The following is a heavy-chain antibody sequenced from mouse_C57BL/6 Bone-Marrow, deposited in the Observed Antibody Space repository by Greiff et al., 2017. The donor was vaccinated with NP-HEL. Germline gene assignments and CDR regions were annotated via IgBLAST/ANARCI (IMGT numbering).Heavy chain of an antibody. Sequence: EVQLQQSGPELVKPGASVKMSCKASGYTFTDYNMHWVKQSHGKSLEWIGYINPNNGGTSYNQKFKGKATLNVNKSYSTAYMEVHSLTSEDTAVYYCARIYYGYPWFAYWGKGTLVTVSA. J-gene: IGHJ3*01. CDR1: GYTFTDYN. CDR2: INPNNGGT. CDR3: ARIYYGYPWFAY. V-gene: IGHV1-22*01. D-gene: IGHD2-2*01.